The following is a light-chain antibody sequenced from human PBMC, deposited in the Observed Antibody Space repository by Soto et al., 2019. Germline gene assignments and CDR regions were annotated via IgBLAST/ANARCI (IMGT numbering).Light chain of an antibody. Sequence: DIVMTQSPDSLSVSLGYSATINCKSSQSVLYSSNNKNYLAWYQQKPGQPPKLLIYWASTRESGVPDRFSGSGSGTDFTLTISSLQAEDVAVYYCQQYYSTWTFGQGTKVDIK. CDR3: QQYYSTWT. V-gene: IGKV4-1*01. CDR1: QSVLYSSNNKNY. CDR2: WAS. J-gene: IGKJ1*01.